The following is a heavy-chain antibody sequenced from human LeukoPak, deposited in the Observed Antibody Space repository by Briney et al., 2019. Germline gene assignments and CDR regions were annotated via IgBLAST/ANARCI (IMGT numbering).Heavy chain of an antibody. D-gene: IGHD1-1*01. CDR2: INHSGST. CDR1: GGSFSGYY. Sequence: SETLSLTCAVYGGSFSGYYWSWNRQPPGKGLEWIGEINHSGSTNYNPSLKSRVTISVDTSKNQFSLKLSSVTAADTAVYYCARKSQRRRLNWFDPWGQGALVTVSS. CDR3: ARKSQRRRLNWFDP. J-gene: IGHJ5*02. V-gene: IGHV4-34*01.